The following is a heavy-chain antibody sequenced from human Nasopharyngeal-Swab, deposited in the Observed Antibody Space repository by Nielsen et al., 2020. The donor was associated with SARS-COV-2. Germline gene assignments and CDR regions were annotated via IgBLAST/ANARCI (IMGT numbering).Heavy chain of an antibody. J-gene: IGHJ4*02. CDR2: ISAYNGNT. D-gene: IGHD3-22*01. CDR1: VYSSTNYG. CDR3: APGHDYYDSSGYYLTSGL. Sequence: ASVKVSCKPSVYSSTNYGVTWVRQAPGQGLEWMGWISAYNGNTKYAQKFQDRVTLTRDTFTSAAYMELSSLRSEDTAVYYCAPGHDYYDSSGYYLTSGLWGQGTLVTVSS. V-gene: IGHV1-18*01.